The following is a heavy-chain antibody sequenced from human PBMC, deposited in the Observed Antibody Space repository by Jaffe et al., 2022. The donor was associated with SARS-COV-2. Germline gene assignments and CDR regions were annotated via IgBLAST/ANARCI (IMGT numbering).Heavy chain of an antibody. D-gene: IGHD1-26*01. CDR2: ILYSGST. J-gene: IGHJ4*02. Sequence: QVQLQESGPGLVKPSETLSLTCTVSGGSVSSGSYFWSWIRQPPGKELEWIGYILYSGSTNYNPSLKSRVTISVDTSKNQFSLKLSSVTAADTAVYYCAREGGRYYEDGWARYFDYWGQGTPVTVSS. CDR1: GGSVSSGSYF. V-gene: IGHV4-61*01. CDR3: AREGGRYYEDGWARYFDY.